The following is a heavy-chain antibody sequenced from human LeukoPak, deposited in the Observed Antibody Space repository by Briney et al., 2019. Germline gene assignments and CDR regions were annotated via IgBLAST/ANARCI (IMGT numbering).Heavy chain of an antibody. CDR2: IRYDGSNK. J-gene: IGHJ6*03. V-gene: IGHV3-30*02. D-gene: IGHD6-19*01. Sequence: GGSLRLSCAASGFTFSSYGMHWVRQAPGKGLEWMAFIRYDGSNKYYADSVKGRFTISRDNSKNTLYLQMNSLRAEDTAVYYCAKDQRYSSGWYNYYMDVWGKGTTVTVSS. CDR3: AKDQRYSSGWYNYYMDV. CDR1: GFTFSSYG.